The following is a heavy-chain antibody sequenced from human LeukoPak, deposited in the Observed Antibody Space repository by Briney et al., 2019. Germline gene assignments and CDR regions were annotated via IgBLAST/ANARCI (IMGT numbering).Heavy chain of an antibody. V-gene: IGHV4-4*02. D-gene: IGHD5-18*01. CDR2: IYYSGRT. CDR1: GGSISSSNW. CDR3: ARDHGYANWFDP. Sequence: SETLSLTCGVSGGSISSSNWWSWVRQPPGKGLEWIGEIYYSGRTNYNPSLKNRVTMSVDKSNNQFSLKLSSVTAADTAVYYCARDHGYANWFDPWGQGTLVTVSS. J-gene: IGHJ5*02.